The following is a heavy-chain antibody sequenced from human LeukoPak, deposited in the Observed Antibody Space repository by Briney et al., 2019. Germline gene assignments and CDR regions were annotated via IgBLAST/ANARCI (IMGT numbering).Heavy chain of an antibody. V-gene: IGHV4-38-2*01. J-gene: IGHJ5*02. CDR3: ARHLEYSSSSGWFDP. CDR1: GYSISSGYY. D-gene: IGHD6-6*01. CDR2: IYHSGST. Sequence: KPSGTLSLTCAVSGYSISSGYYWGWIRQPPGKGLEWIGSIYHSGSTYYNPSLKSRVTISVDTSKNQFSPKLSSVTAADTAVCYCARHLEYSSSSGWFDPWGQGTLVTVSS.